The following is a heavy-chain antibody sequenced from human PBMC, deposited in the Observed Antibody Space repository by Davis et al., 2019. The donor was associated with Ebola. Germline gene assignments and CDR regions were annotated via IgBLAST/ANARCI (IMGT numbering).Heavy chain of an antibody. CDR3: ATAKVVVAARGYYFDY. J-gene: IGHJ4*02. D-gene: IGHD2-15*01. CDR1: GYTFTSYY. V-gene: IGHV1-46*01. Sequence: ASVKVSCKASGYTFTSYYMHWVRQAPGQGLEWMGIINPSGGSTSYAQKFQGRVTMTEDTSTDTAYMELSSLRSEDTAVYYCATAKVVVAARGYYFDYWGQGTLVTVSS. CDR2: INPSGGST.